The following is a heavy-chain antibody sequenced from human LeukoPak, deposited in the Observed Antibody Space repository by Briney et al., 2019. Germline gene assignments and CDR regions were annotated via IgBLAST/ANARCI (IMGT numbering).Heavy chain of an antibody. CDR1: VSTFSSYA. CDR3: ARDTIFGVVTILHDAFDI. J-gene: IGHJ3*02. Sequence: GASVKLSCKASVSTFSSYAISWVRQAPGQRLEWMGGIIAIFGAANHAKKVQGRVTITADESTTTACMELSSLRSEDTALYYCARDTIFGVVTILHDAFDIWGQGTMVTVSS. CDR2: IIAIFGAA. V-gene: IGHV1-69*13. D-gene: IGHD3-3*01.